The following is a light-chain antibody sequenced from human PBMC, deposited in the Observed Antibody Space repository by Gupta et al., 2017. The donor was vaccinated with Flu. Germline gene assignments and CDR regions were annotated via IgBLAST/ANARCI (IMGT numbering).Light chain of an antibody. CDR2: EAS. V-gene: IGKV1-33*01. CDR1: KDVINY. Sequence: NCYGSKDVINYLNWYQQKPGKAPKRLIYEASNLETGVPARFSGSGSGTDFTFTISRLQTEDIATYYCLQDDTRPYTFGQGTKLQIK. CDR3: LQDDTRPYT. J-gene: IGKJ2*01.